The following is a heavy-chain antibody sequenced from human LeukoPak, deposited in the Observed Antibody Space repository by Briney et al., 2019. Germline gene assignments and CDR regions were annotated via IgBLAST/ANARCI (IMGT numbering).Heavy chain of an antibody. V-gene: IGHV1-2*02. CDR3: ARERREFFDY. CDR2: INPNSGGT. D-gene: IGHD3-10*01. CDR1: GYTLTFYH. Sequence: ASVKVSCKASGYTLTFYHMHWARQAPGQGLEWMGWINPNSGGTKYAQNFQGRVTMTRDTSISTAYMELSRLRSDDTAVYYCARERREFFDYWGQGTLVTVSS. J-gene: IGHJ4*02.